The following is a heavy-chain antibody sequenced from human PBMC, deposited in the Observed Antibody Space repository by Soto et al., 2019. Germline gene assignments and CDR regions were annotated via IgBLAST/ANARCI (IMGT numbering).Heavy chain of an antibody. Sequence: EVQLLESGGGLVQPGGSLRLSCAASGFTFSNFAMSWVRQIPGKGLEWVSDISYNGGGAYYADSVKGRFTISRDNSDNTLYLQMNSLTGEDTAVYYCAKGRGASCYTADDYWGQGTLVTVHS. CDR1: GFTFSNFA. CDR3: AKGRGASCYTADDY. V-gene: IGHV3-23*01. D-gene: IGHD2-2*02. CDR2: ISYNGGGA. J-gene: IGHJ4*02.